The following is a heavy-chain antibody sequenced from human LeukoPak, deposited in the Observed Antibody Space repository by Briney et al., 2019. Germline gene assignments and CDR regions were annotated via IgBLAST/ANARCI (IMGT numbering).Heavy chain of an antibody. CDR1: GYTFTGYY. V-gene: IGHV1-2*02. D-gene: IGHD3-22*01. J-gene: IGHJ4*02. CDR3: ARDLKYYYDSSGPRVFDY. CDR2: INPNSGGT. Sequence: ASVKVSRKASGYTFTGYYMHWVRQAPGQGLEWMGWINPNSGGTNYAQKLQGRVTVTTDTSTSTAYMELRSLRSDDTAVYYCARDLKYYYDSSGPRVFDYWGQGTLVTVSS.